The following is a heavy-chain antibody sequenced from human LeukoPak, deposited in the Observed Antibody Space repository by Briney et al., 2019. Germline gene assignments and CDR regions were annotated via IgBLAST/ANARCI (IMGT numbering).Heavy chain of an antibody. CDR2: INHSGST. J-gene: IGHJ5*02. D-gene: IGHD6-6*01. CDR1: GGSFSGYY. CDR3: AKMSSSSNWFDP. V-gene: IGHV4-34*01. Sequence: PSETLSLTCAVYGGSFSGYYWSWIRQPPGKGLEWIGEINHSGSTNYNPSLKSRVTISADRSENQLSLKLTSVTAADTAVYYCAKMSSSSNWFDPWGQGTPVTVSS.